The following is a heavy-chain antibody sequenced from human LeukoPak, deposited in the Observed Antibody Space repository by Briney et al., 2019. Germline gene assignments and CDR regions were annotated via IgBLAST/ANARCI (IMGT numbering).Heavy chain of an antibody. CDR2: IYYSGSP. CDR1: GFTFSDYY. J-gene: IGHJ4*02. V-gene: IGHV4-38-2*01. CDR3: ATWRTAKTGFDY. D-gene: IGHD1-1*01. Sequence: GSLRLSCAASGFTFSDYYINWIRQPPGKGLECIGSIYYSGSPYYNPSLKSRVTISVDTSKNQFSLRLSSVTAADTAVYYCATWRTAKTGFDYWGQGTLVTVSS.